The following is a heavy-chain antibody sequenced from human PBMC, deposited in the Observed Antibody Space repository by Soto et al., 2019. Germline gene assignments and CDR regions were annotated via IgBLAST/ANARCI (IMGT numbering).Heavy chain of an antibody. V-gene: IGHV4-59*01. CDR1: GVSFSNSY. D-gene: IGHD3-22*01. J-gene: IGHJ4*02. CDR3: SRGRSHEWEIVVQYFEY. CDR2: VYYSGST. Sequence: SLTFTVSGVSFSNSYCCCILQPPWKGLEWFAYVYYSGSTNYNPSLGSRVTISVDKSKNQFSLKMTSVTGADTAVYYCSRGRSHEWEIVVQYFEYWGKGTMVNVSS.